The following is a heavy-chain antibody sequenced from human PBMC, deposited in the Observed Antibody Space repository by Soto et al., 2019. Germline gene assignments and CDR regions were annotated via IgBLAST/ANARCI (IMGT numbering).Heavy chain of an antibody. V-gene: IGHV4-34*01. Sequence: PSETLSLTCAVYGGSFSGYYWSWIRQPPGKGLEWIGEINHSGSTNYNPSLKSRVTISVDTSKNQFSLKLSSVTAAGTAVYYCARAHSGYYYSHYFDYWGQGTLVTVSS. J-gene: IGHJ4*02. D-gene: IGHD3-22*01. CDR3: ARAHSGYYYSHYFDY. CDR2: INHSGST. CDR1: GGSFSGYY.